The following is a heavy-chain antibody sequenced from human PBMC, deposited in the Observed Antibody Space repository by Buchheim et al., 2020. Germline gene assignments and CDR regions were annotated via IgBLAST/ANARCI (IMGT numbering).Heavy chain of an antibody. Sequence: EVQLVESGGGLVQPGGSLRLSCAASGFTFSSYWMSWVRQAPGKGLEWVANIKQDGSEKYYVDSVKGRFTISRDNAKNSLYLQMNSLRAEDTAVYYCARRAMIVVVTTNFDTPIFDYWGQGTL. CDR1: GFTFSSYW. V-gene: IGHV3-7*01. J-gene: IGHJ4*02. D-gene: IGHD3-22*01. CDR3: ARRAMIVVVTTNFDTPIFDY. CDR2: IKQDGSEK.